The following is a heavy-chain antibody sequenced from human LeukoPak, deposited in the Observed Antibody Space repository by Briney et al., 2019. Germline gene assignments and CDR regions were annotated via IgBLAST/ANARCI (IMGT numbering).Heavy chain of an antibody. V-gene: IGHV3-30-3*01. J-gene: IGHJ3*02. Sequence: QSGGSLRLSCAASGFTFSSYAMHWVRQAPGKGLEWVAVISYDGSNKYYADSVKGRFTISRDNSKNTLYLQMNSLRAEDTAVYYCARPLGVVVITRSGAFDIWGQGTMVTVSS. CDR3: ARPLGVVVITRSGAFDI. CDR1: GFTFSSYA. D-gene: IGHD3-22*01. CDR2: ISYDGSNK.